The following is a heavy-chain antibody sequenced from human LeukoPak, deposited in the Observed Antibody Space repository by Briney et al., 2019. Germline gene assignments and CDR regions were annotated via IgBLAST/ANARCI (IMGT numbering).Heavy chain of an antibody. CDR2: IKQDGSAK. CDR1: GFTFSSYW. Sequence: GGSLRLSCAASGFTFSSYWKTWVRQAPGKGLEWVANIKQDGSAKYYVDSVKGRFTISRDNAKNSLYLQMNSLRAEDTAVYWAVAGTSYWGQGTLVTVSS. CDR3: VAGTSY. D-gene: IGHD6-19*01. J-gene: IGHJ4*02. V-gene: IGHV3-7*05.